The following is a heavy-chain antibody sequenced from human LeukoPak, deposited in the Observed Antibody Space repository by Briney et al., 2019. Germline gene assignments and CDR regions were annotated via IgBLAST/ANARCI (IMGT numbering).Heavy chain of an antibody. D-gene: IGHD5-18*01. CDR1: GGTFSSYA. Sequence: GASVKVSCKASGGTFSSYAISWVRQAPGQGLEWVGGIIPIFGTANYAQKFQGRVTITTDESTSTAYMELSSLRSEDTAVYYCATHGADIKHEQDIESADTAMAMDVWGKGTTVTVSS. CDR3: ATHGADIKHEQDIESADTAMAMDV. V-gene: IGHV1-69*05. CDR2: IIPIFGTA. J-gene: IGHJ6*03.